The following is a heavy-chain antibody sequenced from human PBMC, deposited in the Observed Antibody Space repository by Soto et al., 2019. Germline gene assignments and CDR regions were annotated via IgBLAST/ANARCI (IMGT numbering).Heavy chain of an antibody. V-gene: IGHV1-58*01. CDR3: AAGQPAYYYGMDV. Sequence: SVKVSCKASGFTFTSSAVQWVRQARGQRLEWIGWIVVGSGNTNYAQKFQERVTITRDMSTSTAYMELSSLRSEDTAVYYCAAGQPAYYYGMDVWGQGTTVTISS. J-gene: IGHJ6*02. CDR2: IVVGSGNT. CDR1: GFTFTSSA. D-gene: IGHD1-1*01.